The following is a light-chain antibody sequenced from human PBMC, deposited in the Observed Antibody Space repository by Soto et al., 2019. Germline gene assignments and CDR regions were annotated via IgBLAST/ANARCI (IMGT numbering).Light chain of an antibody. CDR2: GAS. V-gene: IGKV3-20*01. CDR1: QSVSSSY. J-gene: IGKJ1*01. CDR3: QQCGSSPWT. Sequence: EIVFTQSPGTLSLSPGARATLSCRASQSVSSSYLAWYQQKPGQAPRLIIYGASSRATGIPDRFSGSGSGTDFTITISRLEPEDCEVYECQQCGSSPWTFGQGTKVDIK.